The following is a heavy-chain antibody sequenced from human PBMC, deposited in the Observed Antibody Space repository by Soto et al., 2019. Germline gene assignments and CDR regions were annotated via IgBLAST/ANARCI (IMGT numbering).Heavy chain of an antibody. J-gene: IGHJ4*02. D-gene: IGHD6-6*01. CDR3: AREQLVPAGYYFDY. CDR2: ISYDGSNK. CDR1: GFTFSSYA. V-gene: IGHV3-30-3*01. Sequence: QVQLVESGGGVVQPGRSLRLSCAASGFTFSSYAMHWVRQAPGKGLEWVAVISYDGSNKYYADSVKGRFTISRDNSKNTLYLQMNGLRAEDTAVYYCAREQLVPAGYYFDYWGQGTLVTVSS.